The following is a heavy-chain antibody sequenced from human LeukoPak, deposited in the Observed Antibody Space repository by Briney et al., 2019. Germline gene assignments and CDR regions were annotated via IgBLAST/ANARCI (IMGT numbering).Heavy chain of an antibody. D-gene: IGHD3-10*01. J-gene: IGHJ4*02. Sequence: GGSLRLSCTASGFTFSSYAINWVRQVPGKGLEWVSTITGSGGSTYYADSVKGRFTISRDNSKNTLYLQMNSLRAEDTAVYYCARARYYYGSKYFDYWGQGTLVTVSS. CDR2: ITGSGGST. CDR1: GFTFSSYA. CDR3: ARARYYYGSKYFDY. V-gene: IGHV3-23*01.